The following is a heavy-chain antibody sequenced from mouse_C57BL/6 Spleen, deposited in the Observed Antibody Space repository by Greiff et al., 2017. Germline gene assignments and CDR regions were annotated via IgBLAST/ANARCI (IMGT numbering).Heavy chain of an antibody. J-gene: IGHJ2*01. D-gene: IGHD2-3*01. CDR3: ARDDGYFY. CDR2: IHPNSGST. Sequence: VKLMESGAELVKPGASVKLSCKASGYTFTSYWMHWVKQRPGQGLEWIGMIHPNSGSTKYNEKFKSKATLTVDKSSSTAYMQLSSLTSEDSAVYYCARDDGYFYWGQGTTLTVSS. CDR1: GYTFTSYW. V-gene: IGHV1-64*01.